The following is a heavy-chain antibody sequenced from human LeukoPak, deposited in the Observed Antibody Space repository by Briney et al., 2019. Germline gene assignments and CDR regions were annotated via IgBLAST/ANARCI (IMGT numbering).Heavy chain of an antibody. CDR3: ARAIVLVVYAVRGAFDI. V-gene: IGHV1-2*02. Sequence: ASVKVSCKASGYTFTGYYMHWVRQAPGQGLGWMGWINPNSGGTNYAQKFQGRVTMTRDTSISTAYMELSRLRSDDTAVYYCARAIVLVVYAVRGAFDIWGQGTMVTVSS. CDR2: INPNSGGT. D-gene: IGHD2-8*02. J-gene: IGHJ3*02. CDR1: GYTFTGYY.